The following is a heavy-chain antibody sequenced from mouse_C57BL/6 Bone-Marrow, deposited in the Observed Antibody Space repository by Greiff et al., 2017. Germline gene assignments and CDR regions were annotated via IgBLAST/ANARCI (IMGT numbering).Heavy chain of an antibody. Sequence: EVKLQESGGDLVKPGGSLKLSCAASGFTFSSYGMSWVRQTPDKRLEWVATISSGGSYTYYPDSVKGRFTISRDNAKNTLYLQMSSLKAEDTAMYYCARHVYYGNYGDYWGQGTTLTVSS. CDR2: ISSGGSYT. D-gene: IGHD2-1*01. V-gene: IGHV5-6*02. CDR3: ARHVYYGNYGDY. CDR1: GFTFSSYG. J-gene: IGHJ2*01.